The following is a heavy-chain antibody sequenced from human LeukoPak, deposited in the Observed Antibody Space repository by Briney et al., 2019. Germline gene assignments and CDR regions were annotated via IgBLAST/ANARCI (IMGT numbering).Heavy chain of an antibody. CDR2: IIPIFGTA. Sequence: SVKVSCKASGGTFSSYAISWVRQAPGQGLEWMGGIIPIFGTANCAQTFQGRVTITADESTSTAYMELRSLRSEDTAVYYCARETGHGYNWMGYWGQGTLVTVSS. CDR3: ARETGHGYNWMGY. D-gene: IGHD5-24*01. CDR1: GGTFSSYA. V-gene: IGHV1-69*13. J-gene: IGHJ4*02.